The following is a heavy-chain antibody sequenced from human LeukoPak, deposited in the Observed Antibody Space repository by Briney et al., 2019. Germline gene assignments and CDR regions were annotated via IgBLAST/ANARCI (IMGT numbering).Heavy chain of an antibody. J-gene: IGHJ4*02. CDR3: ARDSYYHDSSGYPDY. D-gene: IGHD3-22*01. CDR1: GYTFTSYG. CDR2: ISAYNGNT. Sequence: ASVKVSCKASGYTFTSYGISWVRQAPGQVLEWMGWISAYNGNTNYAQKFQGRVTMTTDTPTSTDYMDLRRPRYYDTAVYYCARDSYYHDSSGYPDYWGQGTLVTVSS. V-gene: IGHV1-18*01.